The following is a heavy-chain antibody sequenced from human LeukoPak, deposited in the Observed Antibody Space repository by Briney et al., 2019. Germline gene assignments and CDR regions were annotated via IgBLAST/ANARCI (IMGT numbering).Heavy chain of an antibody. CDR2: IYNTGGA. J-gene: IGHJ5*02. CDR1: GASISSHY. Sequence: PSETLSLTCNVSGASISSHYWNWIRQPAGKGLEWIGRIYNTGGANYNPSLKSRVTMSLDVSRNQISLKLTSVTAADTAVYYCTRDVFFRAHNWFDPWGQGTLVTVSS. D-gene: IGHD2/OR15-2a*01. V-gene: IGHV4-4*07. CDR3: TRDVFFRAHNWFDP.